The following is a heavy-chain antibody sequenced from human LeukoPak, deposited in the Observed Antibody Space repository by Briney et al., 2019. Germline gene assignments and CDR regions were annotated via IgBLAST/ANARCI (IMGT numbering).Heavy chain of an antibody. CDR2: MNPNSGNT. J-gene: IGHJ4*02. V-gene: IGHV1-8*01. CDR1: GYTFTSYD. CDR3: AIGSGRGKDFDY. D-gene: IGHD3-10*01. Sequence: ASVKVSCKASGYTFTSYDINWVRQATGQGLEWMGWMNPNSGNTGHAQKFQGRVTMTRNTSISTAYMELSSLRSEDTAVYYCAIGSGRGKDFDYWGQGTLVTVSS.